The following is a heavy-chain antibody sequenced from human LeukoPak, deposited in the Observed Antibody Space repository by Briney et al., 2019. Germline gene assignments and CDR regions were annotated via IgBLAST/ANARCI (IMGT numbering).Heavy chain of an antibody. V-gene: IGHV4-39*07. Sequence: PSETLSLTCTVSGGSISSSNFYWGWIRQPPGKGLEWVGSIYYSGSTYYNPSLESRVTISVDTSKNQFSLKLRSVTAADTAVYYCARGPLGKGFFDYWGQGTLVTVSS. D-gene: IGHD7-27*01. J-gene: IGHJ4*02. CDR1: GGSISSSNFY. CDR2: IYYSGST. CDR3: ARGPLGKGFFDY.